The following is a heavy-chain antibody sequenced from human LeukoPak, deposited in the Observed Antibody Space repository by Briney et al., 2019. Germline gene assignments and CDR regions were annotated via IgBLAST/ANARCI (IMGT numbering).Heavy chain of an antibody. CDR3: ARAPPPRI. Sequence: SETLSLTCAVYGGSFSGYYWSWIRQHPGKGLEWIGYIYYSGSTYYNPSLKSRVTISVDTSKNQFSLKLSSVTAADTAVYYCARAPPPRIWGQGTMVTVSS. J-gene: IGHJ3*02. V-gene: IGHV4-31*11. CDR1: GGSFSGYY. CDR2: IYYSGST.